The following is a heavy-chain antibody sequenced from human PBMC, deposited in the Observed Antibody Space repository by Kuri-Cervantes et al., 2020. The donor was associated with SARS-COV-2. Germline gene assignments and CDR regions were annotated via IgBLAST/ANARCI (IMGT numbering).Heavy chain of an antibody. CDR2: FDPEQREI. V-gene: IGHV1-24*01. D-gene: IGHD3-22*01. CDR3: ATEGYSIIIWAFAH. J-gene: IGHJ3*01. CDR1: GNTLTELP. Sequence: ASVKVSCKVSGNTLTELPLHWVRQAPGKGLEWMGGFDPEQREIIYAQKFQGRVSMTEDTSTDTAYMELSSLRSEDTAVYYCATEGYSIIIWAFAHWGQGTKFTVSS.